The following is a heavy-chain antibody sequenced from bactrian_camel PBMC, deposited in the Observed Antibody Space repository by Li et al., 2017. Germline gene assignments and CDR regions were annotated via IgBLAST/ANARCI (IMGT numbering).Heavy chain of an antibody. CDR2: INTYSAAT. Sequence: HVQLVESGGDSVQVGGSLRLTCAASELTASRYCMGWFRQSPGKEREVVASINTYSAATYYHDSVKGRFTITKDNVENTLYLQMNDLKPEDTGMYYCAAKDGRNWGWQCRTIPSDYGLWGQGTQVTVS. J-gene: IGHJ4*01. CDR1: ELTASRYC. D-gene: IGHD5*01. V-gene: IGHV3-2*01. CDR3: AAKDGRNWGWQCRTIPSDYGL.